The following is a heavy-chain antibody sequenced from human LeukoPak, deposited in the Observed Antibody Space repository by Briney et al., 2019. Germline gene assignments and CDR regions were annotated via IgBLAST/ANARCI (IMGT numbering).Heavy chain of an antibody. J-gene: IGHJ6*02. Sequence: SETLSLTCAVYGGSFSGYYWSWIRQPPGKGLEWIGEINHSGSTNYNPSLKSRVTISVDTSKNQYSLNLSSVTAADTAVYYCARGRIRYGSGSYKVYYYYGMDVWGQGTTVTVSS. CDR1: GGSFSGYY. D-gene: IGHD3-10*01. V-gene: IGHV4-34*01. CDR3: ARGRIRYGSGSYKVYYYYGMDV. CDR2: INHSGST.